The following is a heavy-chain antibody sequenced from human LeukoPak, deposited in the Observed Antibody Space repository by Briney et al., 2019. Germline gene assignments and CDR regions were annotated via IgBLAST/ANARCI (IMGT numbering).Heavy chain of an antibody. Sequence: PSETLSLTCAVYGRSFSGYYWSWIRQPPGKGLEWIGEINHSGSTNYNPSLKSRVTISVDTSKNQFSLKLSSVTAADTAVYYCARGGVRGYSYGRFDYWGQGTLLTVYS. D-gene: IGHD5-18*01. CDR2: INHSGST. V-gene: IGHV4-34*01. CDR3: ARGGVRGYSYGRFDY. CDR1: GRSFSGYY. J-gene: IGHJ4*02.